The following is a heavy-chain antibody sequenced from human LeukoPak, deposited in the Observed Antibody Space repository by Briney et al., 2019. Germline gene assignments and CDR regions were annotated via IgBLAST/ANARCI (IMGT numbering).Heavy chain of an antibody. J-gene: IGHJ3*02. D-gene: IGHD5-24*01. V-gene: IGHV4-59*08. CDR1: GGSISNHY. CDR3: ARPRDGYNFGAFVM. CDR2: IFYSGST. Sequence: SETLSLTCTVSGGSISNHYWSWIRQAPGKGLEWIGNIFYSGSTNYNPSLKSRVTISVDTSKNQFSLKLSSVTAADTAVYYCARPRDGYNFGAFVMWGQGTLVTVPS.